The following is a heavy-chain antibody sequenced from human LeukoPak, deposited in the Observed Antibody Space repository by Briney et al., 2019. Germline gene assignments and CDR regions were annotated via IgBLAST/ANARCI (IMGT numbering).Heavy chain of an antibody. CDR2: IYYSGTT. CDR1: GGSISSDNYY. CDR3: ARGGVAVAGIYYYYYMDV. D-gene: IGHD6-19*01. Sequence: SETLSLTCTVSGGSISSDNYYWGWIRQPPGKGLEWIGSIYYSGTTYYNPSLKSRVTISVDTSKNQFSLKLSSVTAADTAVYYCARGGVAVAGIYYYYYMDVWGKGTTVTISS. J-gene: IGHJ6*03. V-gene: IGHV4-39*07.